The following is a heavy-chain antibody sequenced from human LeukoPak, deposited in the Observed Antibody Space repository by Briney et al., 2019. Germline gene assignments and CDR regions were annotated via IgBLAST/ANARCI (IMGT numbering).Heavy chain of an antibody. Sequence: GPSVKVSCKVSGYTLTELSMHWVRQAPGKGLEWMGGFDPEDGETIYAQKFQGRVTMTEDTSTDTAYMELSSLRSEDTAVYYCATAIPSIFGVVPYWGAFDIWGQGTMVTVSS. CDR2: FDPEDGET. CDR1: GYTLTELS. D-gene: IGHD3-3*01. CDR3: ATAIPSIFGVVPYWGAFDI. V-gene: IGHV1-24*01. J-gene: IGHJ3*02.